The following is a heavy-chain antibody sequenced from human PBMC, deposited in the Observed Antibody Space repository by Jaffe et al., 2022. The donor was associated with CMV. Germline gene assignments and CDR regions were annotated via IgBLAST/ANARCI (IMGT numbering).Heavy chain of an antibody. CDR3: ARKLNYYDSSGPYNWFDP. J-gene: IGHJ5*02. CDR2: IYYSGST. Sequence: QVQLQESGPGLVKPSETLSLTCTVSGGSISSYYWSWIRQPPGKGLEWIGYIYYSGSTNYNPSLKSRVTISVDTSKNQFSLKLSSVTAADTAVYYCARKLNYYDSSGPYNWFDPWGQGTLVTVSS. D-gene: IGHD3-22*01. V-gene: IGHV4-59*01. CDR1: GGSISSYY.